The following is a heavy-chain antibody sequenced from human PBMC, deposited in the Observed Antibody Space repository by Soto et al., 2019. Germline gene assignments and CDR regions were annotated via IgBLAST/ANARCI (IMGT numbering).Heavy chain of an antibody. D-gene: IGHD2-21*01. CDR3: AKCGAINTCIPTGLDP. Sequence: PEGALRLSSEVSGFTFSNYAMAWICQDPGKGLEYVSSITGNGGYTYYALSVKGRFTIYRDNSKNTLYVQMNSLTAEDTATYFCAKCGAINTCIPTGLDPWRQVTLVTVSS. CDR2: ITGNGGYT. J-gene: IGHJ5*02. V-gene: IGHV3-23*01. CDR1: GFTFSNYA.